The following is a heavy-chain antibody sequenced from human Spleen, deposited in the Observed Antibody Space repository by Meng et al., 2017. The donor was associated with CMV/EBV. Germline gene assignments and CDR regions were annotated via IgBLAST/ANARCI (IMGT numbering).Heavy chain of an antibody. D-gene: IGHD3-22*01. J-gene: IGHJ1*01. CDR3: ARGAKSYDSSGLGH. V-gene: IGHV3-53*01. Sequence: GGSLRLSCAASGFTFSSYAMSWVRQAPGKGLEWVSVIYSGGSTYYADSVKGRFSISRDDSKNTLYLQMNSLRAEDTAVYYCARGAKSYDSSGLGHWGQGTLVTVSS. CDR2: IYSGGST. CDR1: GFTFSSYA.